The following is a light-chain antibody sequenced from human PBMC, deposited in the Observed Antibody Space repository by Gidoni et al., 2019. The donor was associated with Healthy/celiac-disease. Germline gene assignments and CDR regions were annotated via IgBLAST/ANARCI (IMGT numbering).Light chain of an antibody. CDR2: GNH. J-gene: IGLJ2*01. CDR1: SSNIGSGYD. Sequence: QSGLTQPPPVAGAPGQRGTISCTGSSSNIGSGYDVHWYQHLPGTAPKLLIYGNHNRPSGVPDRFSGSKSGTSASLAITGLQAEDEGDFYCQSYDSSLSGVVFGGGTKLTVL. CDR3: QSYDSSLSGVV. V-gene: IGLV1-40*01.